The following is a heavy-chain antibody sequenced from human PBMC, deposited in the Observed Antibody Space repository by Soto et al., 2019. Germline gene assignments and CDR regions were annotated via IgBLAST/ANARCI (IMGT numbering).Heavy chain of an antibody. CDR2: IIPIFGTA. D-gene: IGHD2-15*01. J-gene: IGHJ6*02. CDR3: ARRVCSGGSCYSYYYYYGMDV. CDR1: GGTFSSYA. Sequence: QVQLVQSGAEVKKPGSSVKVSCKASGGTFSSYAISWVRQAPGQGREWMGGIIPIFGTANYAQKFQGRVTITADESTSTAYMELSSLRSEDTAVYYCARRVCSGGSCYSYYYYYGMDVWGQGTTVTVSS. V-gene: IGHV1-69*01.